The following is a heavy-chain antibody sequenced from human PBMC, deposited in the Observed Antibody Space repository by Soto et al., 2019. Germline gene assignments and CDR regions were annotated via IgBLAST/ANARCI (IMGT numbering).Heavy chain of an antibody. CDR1: GGTFSSYS. V-gene: IGHV1-69*06. J-gene: IGHJ4*02. D-gene: IGHD3-16*01. CDR2: IIPIFGST. Sequence: QVQLVQSGAEVRKPGSSVKVSCEASGGTFSSYSINWVRQAPGQGLEWMGGIIPIFGSTNYAQKFQGRVTITAVNPTKTVSMALTSLRPDEPALYFCATKPRRGREYFYCDHWGEGVLLTVS. CDR3: ATKPRRGREYFYCDH.